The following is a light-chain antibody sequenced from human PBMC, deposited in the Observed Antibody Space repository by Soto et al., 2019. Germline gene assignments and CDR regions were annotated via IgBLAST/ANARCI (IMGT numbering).Light chain of an antibody. CDR3: QQYGTSPPLT. Sequence: EIVLTQSPGTLSLSPGERATLSCRASQSVSSSYLAWYQQKPGQAPRLLIYDASSRATGIPDRFSGTGSATDFTLTSSRLEPEDFAVYYCQQYGTSPPLTFGGGTKVEIK. V-gene: IGKV3-20*01. J-gene: IGKJ4*01. CDR2: DAS. CDR1: QSVSSSY.